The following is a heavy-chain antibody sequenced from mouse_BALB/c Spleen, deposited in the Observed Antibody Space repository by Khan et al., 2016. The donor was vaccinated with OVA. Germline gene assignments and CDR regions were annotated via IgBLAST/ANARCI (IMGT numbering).Heavy chain of an antibody. Sequence: QVQLQQPGAELVRPGASVKLSCKASGYSFTSYWMNWVKQRPGQGLEWIGLIHPSDSDTRLNQKFKDKATLPVDKSSSTAYMQLSSPTSEDSAVYYCARGDTASYWYFDVWGAGTTVTVSS. D-gene: IGHD1-2*01. CDR1: GYSFTSYW. CDR2: IHPSDSDT. CDR3: ARGDTASYWYFDV. J-gene: IGHJ1*01. V-gene: IGHV1-69*02.